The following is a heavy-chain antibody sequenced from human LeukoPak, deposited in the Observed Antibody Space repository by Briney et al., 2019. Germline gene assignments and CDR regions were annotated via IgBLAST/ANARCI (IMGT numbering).Heavy chain of an antibody. Sequence: SQTLSLTFAISGDSVSSNSVTWNWIRQSPSRGLEWLGRTYYRSTWYNDYAVSVRGRITVNPATSKSQFSLHLNSVTPEDTAVYYCARRLTQYDCFDPWGQGILVTVSS. CDR1: GDSVSSNSVT. CDR2: TYYRSTWYN. J-gene: IGHJ5*02. V-gene: IGHV6-1*01. CDR3: ARRLTQYDCFDP. D-gene: IGHD2-2*01.